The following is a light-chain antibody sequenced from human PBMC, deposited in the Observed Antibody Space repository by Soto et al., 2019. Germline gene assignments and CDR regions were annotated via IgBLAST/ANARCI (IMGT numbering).Light chain of an antibody. CDR1: QSVSSSY. V-gene: IGKV3-20*01. CDR2: GAS. CDR3: QQYGSSQT. J-gene: IGKJ1*01. Sequence: EIVMTQSPATLSVSPGERVTLSCRASQSVSSSYLAWYQQKPGQAPRLLIYGASSRATGIPDRFSGSGSGTDFTLTISRLEPEDFAVYYCQQYGSSQTFGQGTKVDIK.